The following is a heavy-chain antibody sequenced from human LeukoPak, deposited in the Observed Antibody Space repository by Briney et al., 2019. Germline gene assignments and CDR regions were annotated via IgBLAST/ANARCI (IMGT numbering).Heavy chain of an antibody. Sequence: PGGSLRLSCAASGFTFSTYWMTWVRQAPGKGLEWVASISPDGSGKYYMDSVKGRFTISRDNAKNSLFLQMNSLRAEDTAVHYCGRVRPGDADYWGQGTLVTVSS. CDR3: GRVRPGDADY. J-gene: IGHJ4*02. V-gene: IGHV3-7*01. CDR1: GFTFSTYW. D-gene: IGHD1-26*01. CDR2: ISPDGSGK.